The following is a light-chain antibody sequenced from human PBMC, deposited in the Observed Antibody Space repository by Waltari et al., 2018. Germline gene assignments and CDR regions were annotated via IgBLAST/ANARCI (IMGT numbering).Light chain of an antibody. CDR3: SSYTSSSTLGV. CDR1: SSDVGGYNY. Sequence: QSALTQPASVSGSPGQSITISCTGTSSDVGGYNYVSWYQQHPGKAPKLMIYDVSNRPSGVSNRFSGSKSGNPASLTISRLQAEDEADYYCSSYTSSSTLGVFGGGTKLTVL. J-gene: IGLJ2*01. V-gene: IGLV2-14*01. CDR2: DVS.